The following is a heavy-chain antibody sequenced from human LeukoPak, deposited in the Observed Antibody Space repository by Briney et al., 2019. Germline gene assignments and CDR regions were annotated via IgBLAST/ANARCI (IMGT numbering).Heavy chain of an antibody. CDR1: GFTFSNFG. Sequence: PGRSVRLSCAASGFTFSNFGLNWVRQAPGKGLEWVAFISDNGRRTYYLESVKGLFTISRDDSKDTLYLQMNSLRVEDTAVCYCARDRIGKYSIDYWGQGTLVTVSS. V-gene: IGHV3-33*08. D-gene: IGHD2-15*01. CDR3: ARDRIGKYSIDY. J-gene: IGHJ4*02. CDR2: ISDNGRRT.